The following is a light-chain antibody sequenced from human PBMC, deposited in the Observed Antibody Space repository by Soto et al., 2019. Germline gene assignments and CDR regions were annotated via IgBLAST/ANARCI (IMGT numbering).Light chain of an antibody. CDR2: EVR. Sequence: QSLLTQPASVSGSPGQSITISCPGTSSDVGAYDFVSWYQQHPDKAPKLMIYEVRNRPSGVSNRFSGSKSVNTATLTISGLQAEDEADYYCSSYTTSSTRVFGTGTKVTVL. J-gene: IGLJ1*01. CDR1: SSDVGAYDF. CDR3: SSYTTSSTRV. V-gene: IGLV2-14*03.